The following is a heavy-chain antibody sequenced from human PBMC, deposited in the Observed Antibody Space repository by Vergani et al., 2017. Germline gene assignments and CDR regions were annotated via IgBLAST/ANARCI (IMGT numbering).Heavy chain of an antibody. CDR1: GFTVSSNY. D-gene: IGHD4-11*01. Sequence: EVQLVESGGGLVQPGGSLRLSCAASGFTVSSNYMSWVRQAPGKGLEWVSVIYSGGSTYYADSVKGRFTISRDNSKNTLSLQMNSLRAEDTAVYYCARVAGGYSNLNWFDPWGQGTLVTVSS. CDR2: IYSGGST. V-gene: IGHV3-66*01. J-gene: IGHJ5*02. CDR3: ARVAGGYSNLNWFDP.